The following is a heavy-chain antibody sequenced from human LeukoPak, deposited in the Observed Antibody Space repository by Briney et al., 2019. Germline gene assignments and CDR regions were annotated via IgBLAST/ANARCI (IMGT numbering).Heavy chain of an antibody. D-gene: IGHD2-2*01. CDR3: AKEAQGCSITSCYFDS. J-gene: IGHJ4*02. CDR1: GFTFNNNA. CDR2: ISGSGGNT. Sequence: GGSLRLSCAASGFTFNNNAMSWVRQAPGKGLEGGAAISGSGGNTYYADSVKGRFTISRDNSKNTLFLQMNSLRAENTAVYYCAKEAQGCSITSCYFDSWGQGALVTVSS. V-gene: IGHV3-23*01.